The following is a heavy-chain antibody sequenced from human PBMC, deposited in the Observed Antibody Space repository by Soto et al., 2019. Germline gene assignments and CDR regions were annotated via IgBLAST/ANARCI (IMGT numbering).Heavy chain of an antibody. J-gene: IGHJ6*01. CDR1: GFMFSNSA. V-gene: IGHV3-30*04. CDR2: TSNDGRKE. CDR3: ARPTSAVSTVLVVYGMDV. Sequence: GGSLRLSCTASGFMFSNSALHWVRQAPGKGLEWVAVTSNDGRKEDYADSVRGRFTVSRDNSKNTLYLQMNSLRPEDTAVYYCARPTSAVSTVLVVYGMDVWGQGTTVTVSS. D-gene: IGHD3-22*01.